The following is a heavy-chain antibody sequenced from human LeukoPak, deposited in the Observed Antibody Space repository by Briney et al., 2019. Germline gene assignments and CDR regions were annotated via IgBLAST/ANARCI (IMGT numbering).Heavy chain of an antibody. D-gene: IGHD3-3*01. J-gene: IGHJ3*02. Sequence: GGSLRLSCAASGFTFSSYSMNWVRQAPGKGLEWVSYISSSSSTIYYADSVKGRFTISRDNAKNSLYLQMNSLRAEDMAVYYCARDNTPDCDFWSGYYPDAFDIWGQGTMVTVSS. V-gene: IGHV3-48*04. CDR1: GFTFSSYS. CDR3: ARDNTPDCDFWSGYYPDAFDI. CDR2: ISSSSSTI.